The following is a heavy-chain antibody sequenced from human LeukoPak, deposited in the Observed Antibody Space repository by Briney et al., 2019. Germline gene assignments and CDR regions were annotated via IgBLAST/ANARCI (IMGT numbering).Heavy chain of an antibody. J-gene: IGHJ4*02. CDR3: ARDLGRRDY. CDR1: GFTFSDYY. D-gene: IGHD2-15*01. V-gene: IGHV3-11*01. Sequence: GGSLRLSCAASGFTFSDYYMSWIRKAPGKGLEWVSYISSSGSTIYYADSVKGRFATSTANAKTSLYLRMTSLRAEDTAGYSCARDLGRRDYWGQGTLVTVSS. CDR2: ISSSGSTI.